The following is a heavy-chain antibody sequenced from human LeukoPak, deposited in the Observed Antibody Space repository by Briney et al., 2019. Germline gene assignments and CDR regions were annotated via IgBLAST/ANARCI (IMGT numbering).Heavy chain of an antibody. CDR1: GYTFSSYA. CDR2: ISYDGSNK. Sequence: GRSLRLSCAASGYTFSSYAMHWVRQAPGKGLEWVAVISYDGSNKYYADSVKGRFTISRDNSKNTLYLQMNSLRAEDTAVYYCARDALSSSCAFDYWGQGTLVTVSS. J-gene: IGHJ4*02. V-gene: IGHV3-30-3*01. D-gene: IGHD6-6*01. CDR3: ARDALSSSCAFDY.